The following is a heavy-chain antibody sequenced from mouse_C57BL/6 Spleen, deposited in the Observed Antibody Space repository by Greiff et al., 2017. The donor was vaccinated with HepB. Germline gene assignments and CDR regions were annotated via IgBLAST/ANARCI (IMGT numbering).Heavy chain of an antibody. J-gene: IGHJ2*01. Sequence: VQLQQSGAELVKPGASVKLSCKASGYTFTSYWMQWVKQRPGQGLEWIGEIDPSDSYTNYNQKFKGKATLTVDTSSSTAYMQLSSLTSEDSAVYYCARSGIYDGYYYYFDYWGQGTTLTVSS. CDR2: IDPSDSYT. CDR1: GYTFTSYW. CDR3: ARSGIYDGYYYYFDY. D-gene: IGHD2-3*01. V-gene: IGHV1-50*01.